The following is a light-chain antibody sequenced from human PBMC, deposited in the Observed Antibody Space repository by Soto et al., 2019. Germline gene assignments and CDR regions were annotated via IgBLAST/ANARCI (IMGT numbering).Light chain of an antibody. CDR1: QSVSSN. J-gene: IGKJ1*01. V-gene: IGKV3-15*01. CDR3: QQYKNWWT. Sequence: EIVMTQSPATLSVFPWGRATLSCRASQSVSSNLAWYQHKPGQAPRLLIYGASIRATGIPARFSGSGSRTEFTLTISSLQSEDVAVYYCQQYKNWWTFGQGTKVDIK. CDR2: GAS.